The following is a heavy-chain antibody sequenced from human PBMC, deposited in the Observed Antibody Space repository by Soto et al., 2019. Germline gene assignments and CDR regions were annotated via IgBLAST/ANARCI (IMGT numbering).Heavy chain of an antibody. V-gene: IGHV3-30-3*01. CDR3: ARDLKDIVVVPAARLDYYYYGMDV. J-gene: IGHJ6*02. Sequence: GGSLRLSCAASGFTFSSYAMHWVRQAPGKGLEWVAVISYDGSNKYYADSVKGRFTISRDNSKNTLYLQMNSLRAEDTAVYYCARDLKDIVVVPAARLDYYYYGMDVWGQGTTVTVSS. CDR1: GFTFSSYA. D-gene: IGHD2-2*01. CDR2: ISYDGSNK.